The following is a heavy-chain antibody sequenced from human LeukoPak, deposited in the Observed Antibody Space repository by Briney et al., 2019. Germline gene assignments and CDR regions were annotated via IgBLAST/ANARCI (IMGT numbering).Heavy chain of an antibody. J-gene: IGHJ5*02. CDR3: ARYYYGSGRGANWFDP. Sequence: HGESLKISCKASGYSFTSYWIGWVRQMPGKGLEWMGIIYPGDSDTRYSPSFQGQVTISADKSISTAYLQWSSLKASDTAMYYCARYYYGSGRGANWFDPWGQGTLVTVSS. D-gene: IGHD3-10*01. V-gene: IGHV5-51*01. CDR1: GYSFTSYW. CDR2: IYPGDSDT.